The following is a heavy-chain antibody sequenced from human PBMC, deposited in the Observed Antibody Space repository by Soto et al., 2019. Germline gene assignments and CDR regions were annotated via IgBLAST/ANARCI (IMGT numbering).Heavy chain of an antibody. CDR2: INPSGGST. D-gene: IGHD3-22*01. CDR1: GYTFTSYY. CDR3: ARKDDDDSSGYRRDFDY. Sequence: ASVKVSCKASGYTFTSYYMHWVRQAPGQGLEWMGIINPSGGSTSYAQKFQGRVTMTRDTSTSTVYMELSSLRSEDTAVYYCARKDDDDSSGYRRDFDYWGQGTLVTVSS. J-gene: IGHJ4*02. V-gene: IGHV1-46*01.